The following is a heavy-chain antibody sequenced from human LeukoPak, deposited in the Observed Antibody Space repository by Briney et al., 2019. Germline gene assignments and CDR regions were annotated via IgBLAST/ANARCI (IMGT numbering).Heavy chain of an antibody. CDR3: AKDLRITIFGVVTSYFDY. J-gene: IGHJ4*02. CDR2: ISGSGGST. D-gene: IGHD3-3*01. Sequence: PGGSLRLSCAASGFSFSDYGTHWVRQAPGKGLEWVSAISGSGGSTYYADSVKGRFTISRDNSKNTLYLQMNSLRAEDTAVYYCAKDLRITIFGVVTSYFDYWGQGTLVTVSS. CDR1: GFSFSDYG. V-gene: IGHV3-23*01.